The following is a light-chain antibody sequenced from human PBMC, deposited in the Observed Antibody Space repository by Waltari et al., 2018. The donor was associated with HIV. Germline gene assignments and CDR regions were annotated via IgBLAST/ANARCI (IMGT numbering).Light chain of an antibody. CDR2: QDN. V-gene: IGLV3-1*01. CDR3: QAWDSSTVV. CDR1: RLGATY. Sequence: QELTQPLSLSVSAGQTASITCSGARLGATYACWYQQKPGQSPVLVIYQDNQPPSGIPEGFSGSNSGNTATLTISGTQAMDEADYHCQAWDSSTVVFGGGTKLTVL. J-gene: IGLJ2*01.